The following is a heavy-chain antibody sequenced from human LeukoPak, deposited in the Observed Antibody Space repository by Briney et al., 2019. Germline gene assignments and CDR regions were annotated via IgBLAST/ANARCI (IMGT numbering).Heavy chain of an antibody. D-gene: IGHD3-22*01. J-gene: IGHJ4*02. CDR1: GYSISSGYL. V-gene: IGHV4-38-2*01. CDR2: IYHSGST. CDR3: ARLTPTYYYDSSGYSSSDDY. Sequence: SETLSLTCAVSGYSISSGYLWGWIRQPPGKGLEWIGSIYHSGSTYYNPSLKSRVTISVDTSKNQFSLKLSSVTAADTAVYYCARLTPTYYYDSSGYSSSDDYWGQGTLVTVSS.